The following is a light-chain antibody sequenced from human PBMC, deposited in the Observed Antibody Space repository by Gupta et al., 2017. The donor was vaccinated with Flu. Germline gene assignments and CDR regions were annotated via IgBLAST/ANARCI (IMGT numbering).Light chain of an antibody. Sequence: ISNSGSGASSDLGSCSGCYCNQHDTATDPNLLLSYVSKRHSGVPTRFSGSKSGTTVSLRITRLLADEEADYYCHSYEGTTTFFVFGGGTKFTVL. V-gene: IGLV2-23*02. J-gene: IGLJ2*01. CDR2: YVS. CDR3: HSYEGTTTFFV. CDR1: SSDLGSCSG.